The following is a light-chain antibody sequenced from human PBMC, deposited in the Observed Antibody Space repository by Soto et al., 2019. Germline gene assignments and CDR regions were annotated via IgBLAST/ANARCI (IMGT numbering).Light chain of an antibody. V-gene: IGLV2-8*01. Sequence: QSALTQPPSASGSPGQSVTISCTGTSSDVGGYNFVSWYQQHPGKAPKLMIFEVSKRPSGVPDRFSGSKSGNTASLTVSGLKAEDEADYYCSSHAGSINLVFGGATKLTVL. CDR1: SSDVGGYNF. CDR3: SSHAGSINLV. J-gene: IGLJ2*01. CDR2: EVS.